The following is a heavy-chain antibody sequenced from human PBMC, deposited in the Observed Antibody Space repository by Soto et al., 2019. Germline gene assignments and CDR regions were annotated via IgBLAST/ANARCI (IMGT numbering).Heavy chain of an antibody. CDR3: ARDRWVTTLTFDK. V-gene: IGHV1-3*01. J-gene: IGHJ4*02. Sequence: QVQFVQSEAEMKKPGASVKVSCKASGYTFADYAIHWVRQAPGQSLEWMGWINAGNGDTKYSQKFQGRVTLTTDTSASTAYMDINSLTTDDTAVYYCARDRWVTTLTFDKWGQGTLVIVSS. D-gene: IGHD4-17*01. CDR2: INAGNGDT. CDR1: GYTFADYA.